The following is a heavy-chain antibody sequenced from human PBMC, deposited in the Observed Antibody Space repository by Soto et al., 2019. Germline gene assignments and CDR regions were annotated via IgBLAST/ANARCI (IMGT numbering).Heavy chain of an antibody. CDR1: GFTFDDYP. CDR2: ISWDGVMT. CDR3: VKGGNRGSGIDY. V-gene: IGHV3-43*01. Sequence: GGSLRLSCAASGFTFDDYPMHWVRQVPGKGLEWVSHISWDGVMTYYADSLRGRFTISRDNSKNSLYLEMGSLRTEDTAFYYCVKGGNRGSGIDYWGQGSLVTVSS. J-gene: IGHJ4*02. D-gene: IGHD3-10*01.